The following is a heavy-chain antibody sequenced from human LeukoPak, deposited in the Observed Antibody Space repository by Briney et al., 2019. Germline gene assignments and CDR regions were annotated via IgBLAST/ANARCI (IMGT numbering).Heavy chain of an antibody. D-gene: IGHD6-19*01. CDR1: GGSISSSSYY. J-gene: IGHJ5*02. V-gene: IGHV4-39*01. CDR2: IYYSGST. Sequence: SETLSLTCTVSGGSISSSSYYWGWVRQPPGKGLEWIGSIYYSGSTYYNPSLKSRVTISVDTSKNQFSLKLSSVTAADTAVYYCARHQRTSGWYFNWFDPWGQGTLVTVSS. CDR3: ARHQRTSGWYFNWFDP.